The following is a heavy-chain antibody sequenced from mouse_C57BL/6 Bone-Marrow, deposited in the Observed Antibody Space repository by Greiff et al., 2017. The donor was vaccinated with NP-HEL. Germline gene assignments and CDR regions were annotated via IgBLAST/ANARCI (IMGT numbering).Heavy chain of an antibody. CDR1: GFTFSDYG. D-gene: IGHD3-2*02. V-gene: IGHV5-15*01. CDR2: ISTLAYSI. J-gene: IGHJ4*01. Sequence: EVQLVESGGGLVQPGGSLKLSCAASGFTFSDYGLAWVRQAPRKGPEWVAFISTLAYSIYYADTVTGRFTISRDNAKNTLYLEMSSLMSEDTAMDDCARLQLSPCYYAMDYWGQGTSVTVSS. CDR3: ARLQLSPCYYAMDY.